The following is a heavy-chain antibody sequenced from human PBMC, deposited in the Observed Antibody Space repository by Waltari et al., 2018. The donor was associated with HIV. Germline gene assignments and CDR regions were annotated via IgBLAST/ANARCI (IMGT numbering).Heavy chain of an antibody. V-gene: IGHV4-61*02. CDR1: GCSISSGSYY. Sequence: QVQLQESGPGLVKPSQTLSLTCTVAGCSISSGSYYWSWIRQPAWKGLEWIGRIYTSVSTNYNPSLKSRVTISVDTSKNQFSLKLSSVTAADTAVDYCARSNYDILTGYPTWGQGTLVTVSS. CDR3: ARSNYDILTGYPT. D-gene: IGHD3-9*01. CDR2: IYTSVST. J-gene: IGHJ4*02.